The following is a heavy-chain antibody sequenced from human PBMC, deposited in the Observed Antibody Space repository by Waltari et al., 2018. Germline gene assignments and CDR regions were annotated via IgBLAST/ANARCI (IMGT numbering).Heavy chain of an antibody. V-gene: IGHV3-53*01. D-gene: IGHD6-13*01. CDR2: IYSGGST. CDR3: ASGWSSWPVTMSY. CDR1: GFTVSSTY. J-gene: IGHJ4*02. Sequence: EVQLVESGGGLIQPGGSLRLSCAASGFTVSSTYMSWVRQAPGKGLEWVSVIYSGGSTYYADSVKGRFTISRDNSKNTLYLQMNSLRAEDTAVYYCASGWSSWPVTMSYWGQGTLVTVSS.